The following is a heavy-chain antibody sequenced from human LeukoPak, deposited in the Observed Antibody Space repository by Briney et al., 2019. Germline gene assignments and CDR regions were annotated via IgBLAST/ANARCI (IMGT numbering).Heavy chain of an antibody. J-gene: IGHJ5*02. CDR2: INHSGST. Sequence: SETLSLTCTVSVGSISGNYWSWIRQPPGKGLEWIGEINHSGSTNYNPSLESRVTISVDTSKNQFSLKLSSVTAADTAVYYCARVLDSSGYYYGFDPWGQGTLVTVSS. D-gene: IGHD3-22*01. CDR1: VGSISGNY. V-gene: IGHV4-34*01. CDR3: ARVLDSSGYYYGFDP.